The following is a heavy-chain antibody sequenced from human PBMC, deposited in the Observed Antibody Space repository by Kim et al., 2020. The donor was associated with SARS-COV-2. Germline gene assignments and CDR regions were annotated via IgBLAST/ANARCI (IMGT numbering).Heavy chain of an antibody. CDR2: IYYSGST. CDR1: GGSISSYY. CDR3: ARVLVNSYSSSWHFDY. J-gene: IGHJ4*02. Sequence: SETLSLTCTVSGGSISSYYWSWIRQPPGKGLEWIGYIYYSGSTNYNPSLKSRVTISVDTSKNQFSLKLSSVTAADTAVYYCARVLVNSYSSSWHFDYWGQGTLVTVSS. V-gene: IGHV4-59*01. D-gene: IGHD6-13*01.